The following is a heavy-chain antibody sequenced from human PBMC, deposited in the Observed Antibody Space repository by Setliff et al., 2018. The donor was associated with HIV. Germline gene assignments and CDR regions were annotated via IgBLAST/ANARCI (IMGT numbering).Heavy chain of an antibody. CDR3: ARGEAAAPEDY. V-gene: IGHV1-46*01. CDR1: GYTFINFY. D-gene: IGHD1-26*01. CDR2: INDGGGTI. Sequence: ASVKVSCKASGYTFINFYMHWVRQAPGQGLEWMGIINDGGGTIVYAQIFQGRVTMASDTSTNTIYMELSSLRSEDTAFYYCARGEAAAPEDYWGQGTLVTVSS. J-gene: IGHJ4*02.